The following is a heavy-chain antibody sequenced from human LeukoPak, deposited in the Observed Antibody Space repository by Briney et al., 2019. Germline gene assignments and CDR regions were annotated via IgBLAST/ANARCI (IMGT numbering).Heavy chain of an antibody. D-gene: IGHD1-1*01. Sequence: SETLSLTCTVSGGSISSGGYYWSWIRQPPGKGLEWIGYIYHSGSTYYNPSLKSRVTISVDRSKNQFSLKLSSVTAADTAVYYCARDLNDLGAFDIWGQGTMVTVSS. CDR2: IYHSGST. V-gene: IGHV4-30-2*01. J-gene: IGHJ3*02. CDR3: ARDLNDLGAFDI. CDR1: GGSISSGGYY.